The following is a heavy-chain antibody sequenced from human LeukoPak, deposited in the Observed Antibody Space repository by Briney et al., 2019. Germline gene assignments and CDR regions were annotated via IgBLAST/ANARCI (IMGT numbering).Heavy chain of an antibody. J-gene: IGHJ4*02. CDR1: GFTFSSYG. V-gene: IGHV3-30*02. Sequence: GGSLRLSCAASGFTFSSYGMHWVRQAPGKGLEWVAFIRYDGSNKYYADSVKGRFTISRDNSKNTLYLQMNSLRAEDTAVYYCAKVNVGASGTDDYWGQGTLVTVSS. D-gene: IGHD1-26*01. CDR3: AKVNVGASGTDDY. CDR2: IRYDGSNK.